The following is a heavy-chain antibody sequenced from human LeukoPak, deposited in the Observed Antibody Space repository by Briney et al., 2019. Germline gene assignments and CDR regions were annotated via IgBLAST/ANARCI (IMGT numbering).Heavy chain of an antibody. D-gene: IGHD1-26*01. V-gene: IGHV3-33*01. CDR2: IWYDGSNK. J-gene: IGHJ4*02. Sequence: QTGGSLRLSCAASGFTFSSYGMHWVRQAPGKGLEWVAVIWYDGSNKYYADSVKGRFIISRDNAKNTLYLQLNSLRAEDTAVYYCARVIVGATGSDYWGQGTLVTVSS. CDR3: ARVIVGATGSDY. CDR1: GFTFSSYG.